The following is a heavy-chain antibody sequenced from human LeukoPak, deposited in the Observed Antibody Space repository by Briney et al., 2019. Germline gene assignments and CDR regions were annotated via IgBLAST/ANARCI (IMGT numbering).Heavy chain of an antibody. CDR2: IWFDGSKK. D-gene: IGHD6-19*01. Sequence: GGSLRLSCAASGFTFSGFGMHWVRQAPGKGLEWVAVIWFDGSKKHYADSVQGRFTISRDNSKNTLFLQMDSLRADDTAIYHCARDRGWYSDYWGQGTLVTVSS. V-gene: IGHV3-33*01. CDR3: ARDRGWYSDY. CDR1: GFTFSGFG. J-gene: IGHJ4*02.